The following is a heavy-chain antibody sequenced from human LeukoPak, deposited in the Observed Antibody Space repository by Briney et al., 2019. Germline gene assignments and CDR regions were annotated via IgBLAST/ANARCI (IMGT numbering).Heavy chain of an antibody. D-gene: IGHD3/OR15-3a*01. CDR3: TTWTDLYDY. CDR1: GFTFSNAW. Sequence: GGSLRLSCAASGFTFSNAWMSWVRQAPGMGLDWVGRIRSKTDGGTIDYAAPVKGRFVISRDDSRDTLYLQMNSLRIEETAMYYCTTWTDLYDYWGQGTLVTVSP. V-gene: IGHV3-15*01. J-gene: IGHJ4*02. CDR2: IRSKTDGGTI.